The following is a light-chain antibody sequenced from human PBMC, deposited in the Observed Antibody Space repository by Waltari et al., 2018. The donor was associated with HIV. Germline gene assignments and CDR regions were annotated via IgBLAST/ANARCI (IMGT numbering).Light chain of an antibody. J-gene: IGLJ2*01. CDR2: DLT. CDR3: CSFAGSYTWL. V-gene: IGLV2-11*01. CDR1: SSDVGGDNY. Sequence: QSALTQPRSVSGSPGQPVTISCTGTSSDVGGDNYVSWYQQLPGKAPKLMIYDLTERPSGVPDRFSGSKSGNTASLTISGLQAEDEADYYCCSFAGSYTWLFGGGTKLTVL.